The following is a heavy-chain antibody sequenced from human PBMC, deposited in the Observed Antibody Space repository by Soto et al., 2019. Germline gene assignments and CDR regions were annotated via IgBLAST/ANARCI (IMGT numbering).Heavy chain of an antibody. Sequence: QVQLQEAGPGLVKPSQTLSLTCTVSGGSISSGGYYWSWIRQHPGKGLEWIGYIYYSGSTYYNPSLKSRVTISVDTSKNQFSLKLSSVTAADTAVYYCASLDSSHYYYYMDVWGKGTTVTVSS. J-gene: IGHJ6*03. V-gene: IGHV4-31*03. CDR1: GGSISSGGYY. CDR3: ASLDSSHYYYYMDV. CDR2: IYYSGST.